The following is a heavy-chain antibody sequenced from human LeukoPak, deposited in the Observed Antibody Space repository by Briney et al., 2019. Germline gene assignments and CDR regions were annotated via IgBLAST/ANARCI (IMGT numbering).Heavy chain of an antibody. CDR3: ARIYCSSTSCPYYFDY. CDR2: IIPILGIA. V-gene: IGHV1-69*04. CDR1: GGTFSSYA. J-gene: IGHJ4*02. D-gene: IGHD2-2*01. Sequence: SVKVSCKASGGTFSSYAISWVRQAPGQGLEWMGRIIPILGIANYAQKFQGRVTITADKSTSTAYMELSSLRSEDTAVYYCARIYCSSTSCPYYFDYWGQGTLVTVSS.